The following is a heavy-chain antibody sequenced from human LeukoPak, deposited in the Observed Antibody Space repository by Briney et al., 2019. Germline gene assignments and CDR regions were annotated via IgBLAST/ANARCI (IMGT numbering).Heavy chain of an antibody. CDR3: AKVIYGDYGSMDV. D-gene: IGHD4-17*01. CDR1: GFTFSSYS. J-gene: IGHJ6*02. CDR2: ISGSGGST. Sequence: GGSLRLSCAASGFTFSSYSMNWVRQAPGKGLEWVSAISGSGGSTYYADSVKGRFTISRDNSKNTLYLQMNSLRAEDTAVYYCAKVIYGDYGSMDVWGQGTTVTVSS. V-gene: IGHV3-23*01.